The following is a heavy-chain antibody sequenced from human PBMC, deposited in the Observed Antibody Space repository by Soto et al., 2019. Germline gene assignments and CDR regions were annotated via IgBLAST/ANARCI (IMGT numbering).Heavy chain of an antibody. J-gene: IGHJ4*02. CDR1: GGTFSSYA. CDR2: IIPIFGTA. D-gene: IGHD3-22*01. Sequence: QVQLVQSGAEVKKPGSSVKVSCKASGGTFSSYAISWVRQAPGQGLEWMGGIIPIFGTANYAQKFKGRVTITADESTSTAYMELSSLRSEDTAVYYCARGGTYYYDSSGYPFDYWGQGTLVTVSS. CDR3: ARGGTYYYDSSGYPFDY. V-gene: IGHV1-69*01.